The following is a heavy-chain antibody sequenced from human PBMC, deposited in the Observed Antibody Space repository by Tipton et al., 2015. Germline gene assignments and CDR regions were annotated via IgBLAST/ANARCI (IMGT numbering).Heavy chain of an antibody. Sequence: QSGPEVKKPGDSLKISCQGSGYSFTSYWIAWERQMPGKGLEWMGIIQPGDSQTRYSPSFQGQVTFSVDKSISTAYLQWSGLKASDTAMYYCARHVSFYYDTHGSDALDIWAQGTMVTVSS. CDR1: GYSFTSYW. J-gene: IGHJ3*02. V-gene: IGHV5-51*01. CDR2: IQPGDSQT. CDR3: ARHVSFYYDTHGSDALDI. D-gene: IGHD3-22*01.